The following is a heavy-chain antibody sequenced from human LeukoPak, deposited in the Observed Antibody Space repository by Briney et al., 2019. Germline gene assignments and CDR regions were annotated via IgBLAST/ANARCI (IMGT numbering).Heavy chain of an antibody. Sequence: PGGSLRLSCAASGFTFSSYGMHWVRQAPGKGLEWVAFIRYDGSNKYYADSVKGRFTISRDNSKNTLYLQMNILRAEDTAVYYCAKDLYSTVVPAALYNWFDPWGQGTLVTVSP. CDR3: AKDLYSTVVPAALYNWFDP. CDR1: GFTFSSYG. J-gene: IGHJ5*02. CDR2: IRYDGSNK. V-gene: IGHV3-30*02. D-gene: IGHD2-2*01.